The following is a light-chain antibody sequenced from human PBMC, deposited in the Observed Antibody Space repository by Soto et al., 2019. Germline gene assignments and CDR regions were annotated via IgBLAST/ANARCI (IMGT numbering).Light chain of an antibody. CDR2: VND. CDR1: SSNMGTNT. V-gene: IGLV1-44*01. Sequence: SVLTHPRSASGTPGRMVTISCFGGSSNMGTNTVGWYQQLPGAAPKVLIYVNDKRPSGVPDRFSGSNSGTSASLTISGLQSEDEADYYCVAWDDNLDAHVFGTG. J-gene: IGLJ1*01. CDR3: VAWDDNLDAHV.